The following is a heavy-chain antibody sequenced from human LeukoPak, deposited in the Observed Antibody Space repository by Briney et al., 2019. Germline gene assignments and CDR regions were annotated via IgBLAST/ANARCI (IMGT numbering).Heavy chain of an antibody. CDR3: ARGIESYGDYGY. J-gene: IGHJ4*02. Sequence: ASVKVSCKVSGYTLTELSMHWVRQAPGKGLEWMGGFDPEDGETIYAQKFQGRVTMTEDTSTDTAYMELSSLRSEDTAIYYCARGIESYGDYGYWGQGILVTVSS. D-gene: IGHD4-17*01. V-gene: IGHV1-24*01. CDR2: FDPEDGET. CDR1: GYTLTELS.